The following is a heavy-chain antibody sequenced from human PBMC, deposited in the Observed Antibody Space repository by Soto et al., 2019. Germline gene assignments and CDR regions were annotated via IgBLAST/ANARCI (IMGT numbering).Heavy chain of an antibody. CDR1: EFTFSGYA. CDR2: ISYAGSKK. J-gene: IGHJ6*02. CDR3: ARGTTPPWTDYIYYGMDV. D-gene: IGHD1-1*01. V-gene: IGHV3-30-3*01. Sequence: QVQLVESGGGVVQPGRSLRLSCAASEFTFSGYAMHWVRQAPGKGLEWVAMISYAGSKKYYADSVKGRFTISRDNSKNTLYLQMNSLRAEDTAVYYCARGTTPPWTDYIYYGMDVWGQGNTVTVSS.